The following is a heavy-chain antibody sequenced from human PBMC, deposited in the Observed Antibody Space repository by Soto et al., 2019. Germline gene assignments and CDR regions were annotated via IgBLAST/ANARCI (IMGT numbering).Heavy chain of an antibody. J-gene: IGHJ6*02. D-gene: IGHD6-19*01. Sequence: EVQLVESGGGLVQPGGSLRLSCAASGLIFSDYHMDWVRQAPGKGLEWVGCIRRKAHSYTTEYAASVKGRFTISRDDSKNSLYLQMNSLKSEDTAVYYCAMLGGWSGGSSGMDVWGQGTTVTVSS. CDR3: AMLGGWSGGSSGMDV. V-gene: IGHV3-72*01. CDR2: IRRKAHSYTT. CDR1: GLIFSDYH.